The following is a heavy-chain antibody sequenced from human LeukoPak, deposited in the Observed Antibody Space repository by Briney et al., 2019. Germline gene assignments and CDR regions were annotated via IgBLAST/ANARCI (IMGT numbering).Heavy chain of an antibody. J-gene: IGHJ4*02. D-gene: IGHD1-26*01. CDR1: GFTFSNYA. Sequence: GGSLRLSCAASGFTFSNYAMSWVRQAPGKGLEWVSAISGSGGSTYYADSVKGRFTISRDNSKNTLYLQMNSLRAEDTAVYYCARDSWELLDQSFDYWGQGTLVTVSS. V-gene: IGHV3-23*01. CDR3: ARDSWELLDQSFDY. CDR2: ISGSGGST.